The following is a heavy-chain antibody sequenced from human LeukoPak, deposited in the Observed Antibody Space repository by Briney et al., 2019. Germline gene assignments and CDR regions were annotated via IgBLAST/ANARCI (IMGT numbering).Heavy chain of an antibody. CDR1: GGSISSHY. CDR2: IYYSGST. V-gene: IGHV4-59*11. D-gene: IGHD3-3*01. J-gene: IGHJ5*02. CDR3: ARGPYYDFWSGYYPAYNWFDP. Sequence: SETLSLTCTVSGGSISSHYWSWIRQPPGKGLEWIGYIYYSGSTNYNPSLKSRVTISVDTSKNQFSLKLSSVTAADTAVYYCARGPYYDFWSGYYPAYNWFDPWGQGTLVTVSS.